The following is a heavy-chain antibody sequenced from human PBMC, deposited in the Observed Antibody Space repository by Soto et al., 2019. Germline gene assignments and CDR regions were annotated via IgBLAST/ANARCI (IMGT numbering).Heavy chain of an antibody. J-gene: IGHJ6*02. CDR2: IIPIFGTA. D-gene: IGHD6-19*01. CDR3: ATVPGIAVAANAGYYYYYGMDV. Sequence: GASVKVSCKASGGTFSSYAISWVRQAPGQGLEWMGGIIPIFGTANYAQKFQGRVTITADESTSTAYMELSSLRSEDTAVYYCATVPGIAVAANAGYYYYYGMDVWGQGTTVTVSS. V-gene: IGHV1-69*13. CDR1: GGTFSSYA.